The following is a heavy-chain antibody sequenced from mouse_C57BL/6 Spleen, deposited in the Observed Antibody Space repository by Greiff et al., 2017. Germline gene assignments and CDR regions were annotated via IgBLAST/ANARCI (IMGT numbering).Heavy chain of an antibody. CDR3: ARSPITTVEDY. CDR2: IYPRSGNT. Sequence: VKLMESGAELARPGASVKLSCKASGYTFTSYGISWVKQRTGQGLEWIGEIYPRSGNTYYNEKFKGKATLTADKSSSTAYMELRSLTSEDSAVYFCARSPITTVEDYWGQGTTLTVSS. CDR1: GYTFTSYG. J-gene: IGHJ2*01. D-gene: IGHD1-1*01. V-gene: IGHV1-81*01.